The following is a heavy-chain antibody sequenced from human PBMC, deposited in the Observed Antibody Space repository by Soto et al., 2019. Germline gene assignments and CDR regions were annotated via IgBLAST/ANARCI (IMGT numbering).Heavy chain of an antibody. CDR3: ARYSAKCLCPIDY. CDR2: ISYDGSNK. D-gene: IGHD1-26*01. CDR1: GFTFSHYG. V-gene: IGHV3-30*03. Sequence: GGSLRLSCAASGFTFSHYGIHWVRQAPGKGLEWLAVISYDGSNKHYADSVKGRFTVSRDNSKNTLYLQMNSLRAEDTAVYFCARYSAKCLCPIDYWGQGTLV. J-gene: IGHJ4*02.